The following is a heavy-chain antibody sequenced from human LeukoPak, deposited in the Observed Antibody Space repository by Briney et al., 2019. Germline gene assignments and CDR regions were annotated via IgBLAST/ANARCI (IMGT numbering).Heavy chain of an antibody. J-gene: IGHJ4*02. CDR3: ARLRIGISFDC. D-gene: IGHD2-15*01. Sequence: GGSLRLSCAASGFTFSDYYMSGIRKAPGKGVEWVSYICSSSSYTNYADSVKGRFTISRDNAKNSLYLQMNSLRAEDTAVYYCARLRIGISFDCWGQGTLVTVSS. CDR1: GFTFSDYY. CDR2: ICSSSSYT. V-gene: IGHV3-11*03.